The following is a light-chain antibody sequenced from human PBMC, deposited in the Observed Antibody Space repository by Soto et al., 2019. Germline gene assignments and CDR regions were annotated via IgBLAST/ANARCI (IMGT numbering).Light chain of an antibody. CDR2: ATS. CDR3: QQYGSAPWT. J-gene: IGKJ1*01. CDR1: QSVSSSY. Sequence: EIVLTQSPGTLSLSPGERATLSCRASQSVSSSYLACYQQKPGQAPRLLIYATSSRATGIPDRFSGSGSGTDFTVTISRLEPEDFAVYYCQQYGSAPWTFGQGTKVEIK. V-gene: IGKV3-20*01.